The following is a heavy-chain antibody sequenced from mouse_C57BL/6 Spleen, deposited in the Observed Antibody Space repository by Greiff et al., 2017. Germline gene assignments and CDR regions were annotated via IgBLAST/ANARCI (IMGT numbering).Heavy chain of an antibody. J-gene: IGHJ4*01. CDR3: ARDRSYDYDDAMDY. Sequence: EVKLMESEGGLVQPGSSMKLSCTASGFTFSDYYMAWVRQVPEKGLEWVANINYDGSSTYYLDSLKSRFIISRDNAKNILYLQMSSLKSEDTATYYCARDRSYDYDDAMDYWGQGTSVTVSS. CDR2: INYDGSST. V-gene: IGHV5-16*01. D-gene: IGHD2-4*01. CDR1: GFTFSDYY.